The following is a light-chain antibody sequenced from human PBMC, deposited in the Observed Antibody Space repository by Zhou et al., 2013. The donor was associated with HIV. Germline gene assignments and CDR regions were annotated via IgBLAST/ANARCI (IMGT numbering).Light chain of an antibody. V-gene: IGKV1-5*03. CDR3: QQLNSYPLT. CDR2: EAS. Sequence: DIQMTQSPSTLSASVGDRVTITCRASQNIDKWLAWYQQKPGKAPKLLIYEASTLESGVPSRFSGSGSGTEFTLTINSLQPEDFATYSCQQLNSYPLTFGGGTKVEIK. CDR1: QNIDKW. J-gene: IGKJ4*01.